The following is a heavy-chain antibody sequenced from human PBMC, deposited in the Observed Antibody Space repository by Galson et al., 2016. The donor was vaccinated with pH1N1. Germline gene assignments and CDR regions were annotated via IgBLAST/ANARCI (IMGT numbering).Heavy chain of an antibody. CDR1: GFTFDDYA. D-gene: IGHD5-18*01. V-gene: IGHV3-9*01. Sequence: SLRLSCAASGFTFDDYAMHWVRQAPGKGLERVSGISWNSGSIGYADSVKGRFTISGDNAKNSLYLQMNSLRAEDTALYYCAKVTGYLYGYVDYWGQGTLVTVSS. CDR2: ISWNSGSI. CDR3: AKVTGYLYGYVDY. J-gene: IGHJ4*02.